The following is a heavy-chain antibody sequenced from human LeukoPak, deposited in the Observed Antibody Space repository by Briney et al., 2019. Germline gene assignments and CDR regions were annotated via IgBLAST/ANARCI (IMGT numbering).Heavy chain of an antibody. J-gene: IGHJ3*02. Sequence: PSETLSLTCTVSGGSISSYYWSWIWQPPGKGLEWIGYIYYSGSTNYNPSLKSRVTISVDTSKNQFSLKLSSVTAADTAVYYRASLLLWFGDDAFDIWGQGTMVTVSS. V-gene: IGHV4-59*01. CDR3: ASLLLWFGDDAFDI. D-gene: IGHD3-10*01. CDR1: GGSISSYY. CDR2: IYYSGST.